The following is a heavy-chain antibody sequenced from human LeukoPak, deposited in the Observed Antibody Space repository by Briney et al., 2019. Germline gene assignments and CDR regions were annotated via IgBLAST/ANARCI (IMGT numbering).Heavy chain of an antibody. Sequence: GGSLILSCAASGFTFSSYGMHWVRQAPGKGLEWVAVISYDGSNKYYADSVKGRFTISRDNSKNTLYLQMNSLRAEDTAVYYCAKDVARFGELPPYDAFDIWGQGTMVTVSS. V-gene: IGHV3-30*18. CDR2: ISYDGSNK. CDR1: GFTFSSYG. CDR3: AKDVARFGELPPYDAFDI. D-gene: IGHD3-10*01. J-gene: IGHJ3*02.